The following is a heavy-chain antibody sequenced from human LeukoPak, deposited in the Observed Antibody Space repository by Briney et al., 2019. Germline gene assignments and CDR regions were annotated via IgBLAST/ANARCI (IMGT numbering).Heavy chain of an antibody. CDR3: ARDRIRYLGLPFDY. CDR1: GFTFSSYG. V-gene: IGHV3-33*01. D-gene: IGHD1-1*01. Sequence: GRSLRLSCAASGFTFSSYGMHWVRQAPGKGLEWVAVIWYDGSSKYYADSVKGRFSISRDNSKNTLYLQMNSLRAEDTAVYYCARDRIRYLGLPFDYWGQGTLDTVSS. J-gene: IGHJ4*02. CDR2: IWYDGSSK.